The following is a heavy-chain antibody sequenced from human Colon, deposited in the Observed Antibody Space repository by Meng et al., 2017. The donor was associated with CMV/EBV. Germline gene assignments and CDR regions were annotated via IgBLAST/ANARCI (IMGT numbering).Heavy chain of an antibody. D-gene: IGHD1-26*01. V-gene: IGHV4-39*07. J-gene: IGHJ4*02. CDR3: ARESGSYFDY. Sequence: GSLRLSCTVSGGSISSSSYYWGWIRQPPGKGLEWIGSIYYSGSTYYNPSLKSRVTISVDTSKNQFSLKLSSVTAADTAVYYCARESGSYFDYWGQGTLVTVSS. CDR2: IYYSGST. CDR1: GGSISSSSYY.